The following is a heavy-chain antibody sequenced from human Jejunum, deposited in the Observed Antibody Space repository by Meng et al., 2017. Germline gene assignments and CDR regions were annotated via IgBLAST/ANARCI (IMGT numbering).Heavy chain of an antibody. CDR2: IHHTGNI. CDR1: GASISDNNW. J-gene: IGHJ5*02. CDR3: ARDLLGPAIAATGWFDP. V-gene: IGHV4-4*02. Sequence: VRLQESGPGRVKHSGTLCFTCAVSGASISDNNWWSWVRQAPGKGLEWIGEIHHTGNINYNPSLKSRVTMSLDKPKNQFSLEVTSVTAADTAVYYCARDLLGPAIAATGWFDPWGQGTLVTVSS. D-gene: IGHD6-13*01.